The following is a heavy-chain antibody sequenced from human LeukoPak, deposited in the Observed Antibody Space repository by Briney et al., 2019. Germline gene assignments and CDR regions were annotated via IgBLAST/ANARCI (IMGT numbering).Heavy chain of an antibody. CDR2: IYSGGST. Sequence: PGGSLRLSCAASGFTVSSNYMSWVRQAPGKGLEWVSVIYSGGSTYYADSVKGRFTISRDNSKNTLYLQMNSLRAEDTAVYYCARRARSGRVDYWGQGTLVTVSS. CDR1: GFTVSSNY. CDR3: ARRARSGRVDY. V-gene: IGHV3-66*04. J-gene: IGHJ4*02. D-gene: IGHD3-10*01.